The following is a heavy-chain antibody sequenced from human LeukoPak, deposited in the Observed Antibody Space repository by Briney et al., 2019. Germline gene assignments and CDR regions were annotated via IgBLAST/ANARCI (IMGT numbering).Heavy chain of an antibody. D-gene: IGHD3-16*02. V-gene: IGHV4-34*01. CDR1: GGSFSGYY. CDR3: ATLHRNSYYGLDV. CDR2: INHSGST. J-gene: IGHJ6*02. Sequence: SETLSLTCAVYGGSFSGYYWSRIRQPPGKGLEWIGEINHSGSTNYNPSLKSRVTISVDTSKNQFSLKLSSVTAADTAVYYCATLHRNSYYGLDVWGQGTTVTVSS.